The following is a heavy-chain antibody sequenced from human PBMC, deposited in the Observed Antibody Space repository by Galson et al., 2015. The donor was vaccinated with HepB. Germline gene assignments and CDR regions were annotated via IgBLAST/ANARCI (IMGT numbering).Heavy chain of an antibody. V-gene: IGHV3-21*01. CDR3: ARDSEVESSSSRIPPLNYGMDV. J-gene: IGHJ6*02. CDR2: ISSSSSYI. D-gene: IGHD6-6*01. Sequence: SLRLSCAASGFTFSSYSMNWVRQAPGKGLEWVSSISSSSSYIYYADSVKGRFTISRDNAKNSLYLQMNSLRAEDTAVYYCARDSEVESSSSRIPPLNYGMDVWGQGTTVTVSS. CDR1: GFTFSSYS.